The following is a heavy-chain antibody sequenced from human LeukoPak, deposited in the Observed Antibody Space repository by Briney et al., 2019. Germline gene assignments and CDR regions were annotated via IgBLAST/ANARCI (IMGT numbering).Heavy chain of an antibody. CDR2: IYYSGST. Sequence: PSETLSLTXTVSGGSISSYYWSWIWQTPGKGLEWIGYIYYSGSTNYNPSLKSRVTISVDTSKNQFSLKLSSVTAADTAVYYCARYVWGSYPTFEDYWGQGTLVTVSS. CDR3: ARYVWGSYPTFEDY. J-gene: IGHJ4*02. D-gene: IGHD3-16*02. CDR1: GGSISSYY. V-gene: IGHV4-59*01.